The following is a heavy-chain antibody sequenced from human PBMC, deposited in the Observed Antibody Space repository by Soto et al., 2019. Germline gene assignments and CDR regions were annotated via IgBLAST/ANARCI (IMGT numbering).Heavy chain of an antibody. CDR2: IHYSGST. V-gene: IGHV4-59*01. J-gene: IGHJ5*02. CDR3: ARSRLTYYDFWSGHSTWFDP. CDR1: GGSISSYY. D-gene: IGHD3-3*01. Sequence: QVQLQESGPGLVKPSETLSLTCTVSGGSISSYYWTWIRQPPGKGLEWIGYIHYSGSTNYNPSLKSRVTISLDTSQTQFSLKLYSVTAADTAVYYCARSRLTYYDFWSGHSTWFDPWGQGSPVTVSS.